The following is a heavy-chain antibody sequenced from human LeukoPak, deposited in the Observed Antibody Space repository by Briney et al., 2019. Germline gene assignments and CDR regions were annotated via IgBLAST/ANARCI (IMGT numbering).Heavy chain of an antibody. D-gene: IGHD5-12*01. CDR1: GYIFSDYH. V-gene: IGHV1-2*02. Sequence: ASVKVSCKASGYIFSDYHLHWVRQAPGQGLEWIGWVNPKNGGTNSAQKFQGRVTMTRDTSIRTAYMELSRLRYDDTAVYYCARGPETEIDSGLLGYWGQGTLVTVSS. J-gene: IGHJ4*02. CDR2: VNPKNGGT. CDR3: ARGPETEIDSGLLGY.